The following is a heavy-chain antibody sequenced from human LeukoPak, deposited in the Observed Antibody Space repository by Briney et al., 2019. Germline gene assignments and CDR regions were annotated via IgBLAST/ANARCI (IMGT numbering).Heavy chain of an antibody. D-gene: IGHD6-13*01. CDR3: ARDQYSSSWYGYYYYGMDV. CDR1: GYTFTSYD. Sequence: ASVKVSCKASGYTFTSYDINWVRQATGQGLEWMGWISAYNGNTNYAQKLQGRVTMTTDTSTSTAYMELRSLRSDDTAVYYCARDQYSSSWYGYYYYGMDVWGKGTTVTVSS. V-gene: IGHV1-18*01. CDR2: ISAYNGNT. J-gene: IGHJ6*04.